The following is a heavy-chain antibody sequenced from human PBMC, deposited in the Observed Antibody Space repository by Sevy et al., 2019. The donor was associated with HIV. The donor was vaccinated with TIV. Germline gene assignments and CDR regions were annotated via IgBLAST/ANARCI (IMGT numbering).Heavy chain of an antibody. CDR2: IKSKTDGGTT. CDR1: GFTFSNAW. V-gene: IGHV3-15*01. J-gene: IGHJ6*03. Sequence: GSLRLSCAASGFTFSNAWMSWVRQAPGKGLEWVGRIKSKTDGGTTDYAAPVKGRFTISRDDSKNTLYLQMNSLKTEDTAVYYCTTDLSWYYSGSGTNRLHRPGRYYMDVWGKGTTVTVSS. D-gene: IGHD3-10*01. CDR3: TTDLSWYYSGSGTNRLHRPGRYYMDV.